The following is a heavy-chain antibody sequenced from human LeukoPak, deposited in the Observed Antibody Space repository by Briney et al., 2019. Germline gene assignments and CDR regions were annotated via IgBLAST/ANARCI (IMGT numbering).Heavy chain of an antibody. CDR2: IYTSGST. CDR3: ARDAPGVSRSRDYGDYGDPYYYYYYMDV. CDR1: GGSISSYY. V-gene: IGHV4-4*07. D-gene: IGHD4-17*01. Sequence: SETLSLTCTVSGGSISSYYWSWIRQPAGKGLEWIGRIYTSGSTNYNPSLKSRVTMSVDTSKNQFSLKLSSVTAADTAVYYCARDAPGVSRSRDYGDYGDPYYYYYYMDVWGKGTTVTISS. J-gene: IGHJ6*03.